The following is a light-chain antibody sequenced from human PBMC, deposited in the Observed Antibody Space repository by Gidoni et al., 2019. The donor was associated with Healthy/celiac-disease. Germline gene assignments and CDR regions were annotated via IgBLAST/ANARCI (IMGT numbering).Light chain of an antibody. V-gene: IGKV1D-13*01. Sequence: APQLPPSPSSLSSSVGDRVTITCRASQGISSALAWYQQKPGKAPKLLIYDASSLESGVPSRFSGSGSGTDFTLTISSLQPEDFATYYCQQFNNYPITFGPGTKVDIK. J-gene: IGKJ3*01. CDR2: DAS. CDR1: QGISSA. CDR3: QQFNNYPIT.